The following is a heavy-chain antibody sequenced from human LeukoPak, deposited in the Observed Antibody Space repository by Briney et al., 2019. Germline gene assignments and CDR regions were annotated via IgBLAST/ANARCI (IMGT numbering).Heavy chain of an antibody. J-gene: IGHJ5*02. CDR2: IYYSGST. CDR1: GGSISSYY. Sequence: SETLSLTCTVSGGSISSYYWGWIRQPPGKGLEWIGSIYYSGSTYYNPSLKSRVTISVDTSKNQFSLKLSSVTAADTAVYYCARQPLPGWVGQNWLDPWGQGTLVTVSS. V-gene: IGHV4-39*01. CDR3: ARQPLPGWVGQNWLDP. D-gene: IGHD1-26*01.